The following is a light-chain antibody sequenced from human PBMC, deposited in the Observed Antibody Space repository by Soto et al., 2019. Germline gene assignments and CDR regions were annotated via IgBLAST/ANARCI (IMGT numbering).Light chain of an antibody. V-gene: IGLV2-23*01. CDR3: YSYTPSSTFV. Sequence: QSALTQPASVSGSPGQSITISCTGTSTDVASYNFVSWYQQHPGKAPRLVIFEGTKRPSGVSNRFSGSKSGNPASLTISGIKNEEEADYFCYSYTPSSTFVFGTGTKVT. J-gene: IGLJ1*01. CDR1: STDVASYNF. CDR2: EGT.